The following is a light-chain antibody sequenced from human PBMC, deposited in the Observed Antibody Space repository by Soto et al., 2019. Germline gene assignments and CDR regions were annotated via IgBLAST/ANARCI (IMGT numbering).Light chain of an antibody. CDR2: EVS. V-gene: IGLV2-8*01. CDR1: SSDVGGYNY. CDR3: SSYAGSNNLRV. Sequence: QSALTQPPSASGSPGQSVTISCTGTSSDVGGYNYVSWYQQHPGKAPQLMIYEVSKRPSGVPDRFSGSKSGNTASLTVSGLQAEDEADYSCSSYAGSNNLRVFGGGTKLTVL. J-gene: IGLJ2*01.